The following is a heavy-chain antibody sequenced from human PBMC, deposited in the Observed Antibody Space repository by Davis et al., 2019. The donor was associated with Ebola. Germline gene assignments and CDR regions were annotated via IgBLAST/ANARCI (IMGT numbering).Heavy chain of an antibody. V-gene: IGHV4-34*01. CDR3: ARVHGMDV. J-gene: IGHJ6*02. CDR2: INHSGST. Sequence: PSETLSLTCAVYGGSFSGYYWSWIRQPPGKGLEWIGEINHSGSTNYNPSLKSRVTISVDTSKNQFSLKLSSVTAADTAVYYCARVHGMDVWGQGTTVTVSS. CDR1: GGSFSGYY. D-gene: IGHD4/OR15-4a*01.